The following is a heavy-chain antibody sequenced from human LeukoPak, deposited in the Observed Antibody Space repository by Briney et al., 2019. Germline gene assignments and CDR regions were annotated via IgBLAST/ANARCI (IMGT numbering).Heavy chain of an antibody. J-gene: IGHJ6*03. CDR1: GFTFSNYW. D-gene: IGHD3-10*01. CDR3: TKALAGGYYYYMDV. V-gene: IGHV3-7*03. Sequence: GGSLRLSCAASGFTFSNYWMSWVRQAPGKGLEWVANIKQDGSEKYYVDSVKGRFTISRDNAKNSLYLQMNSLRAEDTAVYYCTKALAGGYYYYMDVWGKGTTVTVSS. CDR2: IKQDGSEK.